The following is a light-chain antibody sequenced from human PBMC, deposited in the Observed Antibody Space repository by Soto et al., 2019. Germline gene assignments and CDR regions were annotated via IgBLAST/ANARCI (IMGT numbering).Light chain of an antibody. CDR2: GNS. CDR3: QSYDSSLSGSRVYV. V-gene: IGLV1-40*01. J-gene: IGLJ1*01. CDR1: SSNIGAGYD. Sequence: QSVLTQPPSVSGAPGQRVTISCTGSSSNIGAGYDVHWYQQLPGTAPKLLIYGNSNRPSGVPDRFSGSKSGTSASLAITGLQAEDEADYYCQSYDSSLSGSRVYVFGTGTQLTVL.